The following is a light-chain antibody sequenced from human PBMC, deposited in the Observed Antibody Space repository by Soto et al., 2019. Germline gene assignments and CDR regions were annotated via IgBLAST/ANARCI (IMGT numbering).Light chain of an antibody. CDR3: QQYGSLSWT. CDR1: QNVGSDY. Sequence: EVVFTQDPGTLSLSPGERATLSWRASQNVGSDYLAWYQQKPGQAPRILIFGASGRATGIPDRFSGSGSGTDFTLTISRLEPEDFAVYYCQQYGSLSWTFGQGTKVDI. CDR2: GAS. J-gene: IGKJ1*01. V-gene: IGKV3-20*01.